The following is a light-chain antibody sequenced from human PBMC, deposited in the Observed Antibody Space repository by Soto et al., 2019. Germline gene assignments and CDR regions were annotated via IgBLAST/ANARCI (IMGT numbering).Light chain of an antibody. Sequence: DIQMTQSPSSLSASVGDRVTITCQASQDIKNYLNWYQQIPGKAPILLIYDASNLKAGVPSRFSGSGSGTHFTFTISSLQTEDVATYYCQHYDHLPPLSFGGGTKVEIK. CDR2: DAS. CDR1: QDIKNY. J-gene: IGKJ4*01. V-gene: IGKV1-33*01. CDR3: QHYDHLPPLS.